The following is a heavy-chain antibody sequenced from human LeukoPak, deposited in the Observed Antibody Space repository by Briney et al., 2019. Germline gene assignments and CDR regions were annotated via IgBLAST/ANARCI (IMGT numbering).Heavy chain of an antibody. J-gene: IGHJ4*02. V-gene: IGHV3-53*01. CDR1: GFTVSSNY. Sequence: PGGSLRLSCAASGFTVSSNYMSWVRQAPGKGLEWVSVIYSGGSTYYADSVKGRFTISRDNSKNTLYLQMNSLRAEDTAVYYCARGLNTGYSSGWARFDYWGQGTLVTVSS. D-gene: IGHD6-19*01. CDR3: ARGLNTGYSSGWARFDY. CDR2: IYSGGST.